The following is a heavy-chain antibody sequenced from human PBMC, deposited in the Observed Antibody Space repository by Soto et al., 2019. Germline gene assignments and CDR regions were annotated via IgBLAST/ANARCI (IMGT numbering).Heavy chain of an antibody. D-gene: IGHD3-22*01. J-gene: IGHJ4*02. V-gene: IGHV1-3*01. CDR2: INAGNSDT. CDR1: GYTFTSYA. CDR3: ARDFSKVVVAPGY. Sequence: GTSVKVSCTASGYTFTSYAMHWVRQAPGQRLEWMGWINAGNSDTTYSQKFQGRVTITSDTSASTAYMELTSLRSEDTAVYYCARDFSKVVVAPGYWGQGTLVTVSS.